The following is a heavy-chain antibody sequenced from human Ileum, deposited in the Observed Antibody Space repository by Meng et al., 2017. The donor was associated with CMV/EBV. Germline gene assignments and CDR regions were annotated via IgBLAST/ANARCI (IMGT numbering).Heavy chain of an antibody. CDR1: GFTFDDYA. CDR2: ISWSSGSI. D-gene: IGHD3-3*01. V-gene: IGHV3-9*01. J-gene: IGHJ4*02. Sequence: SLKISCAASGFTFDDYAMHWVRQAPGKGLEWVSGISWSSGSIGYADSVKGRFTISRDNAKNSLYLQMNSLRAEDTALYCCAKAISWSGRSRLDYWGQGTLVTVSS. CDR3: AKAISWSGRSRLDY.